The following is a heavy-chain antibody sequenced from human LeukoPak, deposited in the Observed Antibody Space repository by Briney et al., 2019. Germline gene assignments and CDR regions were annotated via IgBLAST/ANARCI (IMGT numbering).Heavy chain of an antibody. D-gene: IGHD4-11*01. CDR3: ARHDYSNPRVDY. Sequence: SETLSLTCTVAGGSISSNLHYWDWIRQAPGKGLEWIGSLLYTGSTNYNPSLKSRVTISVDTSKNQFSLKLSSVTAADTAVYYCARHDYSNPRVDYWGQGTLVTVSS. J-gene: IGHJ4*02. CDR1: GGSISSNLHY. CDR2: LLYTGST. V-gene: IGHV4-39*01.